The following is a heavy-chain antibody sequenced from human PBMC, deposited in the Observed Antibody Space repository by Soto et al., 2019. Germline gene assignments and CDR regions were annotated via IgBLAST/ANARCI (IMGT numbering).Heavy chain of an antibody. J-gene: IGHJ5*02. D-gene: IGHD3-3*01. CDR3: VRGSRIMMFGVATDWFDP. Sequence: PGGSLRLSCAASGFTFSRHWMHWVRQAPGKGLVWVSRIKSDGSTTSYADSVKGRFTISRDNAKNTLYLQMNSLRAEDTAVYYCVRGSRIMMFGVATDWFDPWGQGTLVTVSS. CDR1: GFTFSRHW. CDR2: IKSDGSTT. V-gene: IGHV3-74*01.